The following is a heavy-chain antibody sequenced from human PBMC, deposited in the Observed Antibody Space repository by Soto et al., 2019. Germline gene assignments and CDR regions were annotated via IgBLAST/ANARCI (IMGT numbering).Heavy chain of an antibody. D-gene: IGHD3-16*01. Sequence: QVQLVESGGGLVKPGGSLRLSCAASGFTFRDYYMTWIRQAPGKGPEWLSYVSGSANTMSYADSVKGRFTISRDNAKSSLYLQMNSLRAEDTAVYYCARGLAVGSYYYYLYMDVWGTGTTVTVSS. V-gene: IGHV3-11*01. CDR2: VSGSANTM. CDR3: ARGLAVGSYYYYLYMDV. CDR1: GFTFRDYY. J-gene: IGHJ6*03.